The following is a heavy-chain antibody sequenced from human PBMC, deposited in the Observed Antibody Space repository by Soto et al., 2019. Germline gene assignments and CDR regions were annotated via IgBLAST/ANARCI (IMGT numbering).Heavy chain of an antibody. D-gene: IGHD5-12*01. CDR2: IYYSGST. Sequence: PAETLCLTCTVSGGSISSYYWSWIRQPPGKGLEWIGYIYYSGSTNYNPSLKSRVTISVDTSKNQFSLKLSSVTAADTAVYYCARRRDGYLLDYWGQGTLVTVSS. CDR3: ARRRDGYLLDY. V-gene: IGHV4-59*08. J-gene: IGHJ4*02. CDR1: GGSISSYY.